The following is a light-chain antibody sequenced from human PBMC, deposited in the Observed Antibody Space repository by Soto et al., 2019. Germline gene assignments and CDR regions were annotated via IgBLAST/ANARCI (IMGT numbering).Light chain of an antibody. V-gene: IGKV1-5*01. CDR1: QSISSW. CDR2: DAS. CDR3: QQYNSYSCT. Sequence: DIQMTQSPSTLSASVGDRVTITCRASQSISSWLAWYRQKPGKAPKLLIYDASSLESGVPSRFSGSGSGTEFTLTISSLQPDDFATYYCQQYNSYSCTFGGGTKVDIK. J-gene: IGKJ4*01.